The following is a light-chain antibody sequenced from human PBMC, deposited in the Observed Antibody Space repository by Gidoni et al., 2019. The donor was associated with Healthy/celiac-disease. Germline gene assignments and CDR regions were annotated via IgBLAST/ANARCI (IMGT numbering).Light chain of an antibody. J-gene: IGKJ3*01. CDR2: DAS. CDR1: QSVSSY. V-gene: IGKV3-11*01. CDR3: QQRSNWPRT. Sequence: EIVLTQSPATLSLSPGERATLSCRASQSVSSYLAWYQQKPGQAPRLLIYDASNRATGTPARFSGSGSGTDFTLTISSLEPEDFAVYYCQQRSNWPRTFGPGTKVEIK.